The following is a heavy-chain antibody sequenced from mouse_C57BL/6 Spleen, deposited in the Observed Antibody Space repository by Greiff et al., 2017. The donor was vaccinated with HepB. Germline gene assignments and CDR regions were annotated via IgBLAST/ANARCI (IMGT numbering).Heavy chain of an antibody. D-gene: IGHD4-1*01. CDR2: IWSGGST. V-gene: IGHV2-2*01. CDR3: ASLGYFDY. Sequence: VQLQQSGPGLVQPSQSLSITCTVSGFSLTSYGVHWVRQSPGKGLEWLGVIWSGGSTDYNAAVISRLSISKDNSKSQVFFKMNSLQADDTAIYYCASLGYFDYWGQGTTLTVSS. CDR1: GFSLTSYG. J-gene: IGHJ2*01.